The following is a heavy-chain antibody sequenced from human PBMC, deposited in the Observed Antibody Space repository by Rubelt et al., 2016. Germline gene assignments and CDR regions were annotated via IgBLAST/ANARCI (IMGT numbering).Heavy chain of an antibody. CDR2: IYYSGST. Sequence: QVQLQQWGAGLLKPSETLSFSGYYWSWIRQPPGKGLEWIGYIYYSGSTYYNPSLKSRVTISVDTSKNQFSLKLSSVTAADTAVYYCARLEFLEWLLWGSCWFDPWGQGTLVTVSS. V-gene: IGHV4-34*01. CDR3: ARLEFLEWLLWGSCWFDP. CDR1: SGYY. J-gene: IGHJ5*02. D-gene: IGHD3-3*02.